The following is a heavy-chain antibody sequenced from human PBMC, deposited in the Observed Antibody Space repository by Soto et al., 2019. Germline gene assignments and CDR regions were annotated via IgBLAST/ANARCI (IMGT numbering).Heavy chain of an antibody. CDR3: ATAGYSSGWYGSSTTYYFDY. Sequence: SETLSLTCTVSGGSISSSSYYWGWIRQPPGKGLEWIGSIYYSGSTYYNPSLKSRVTISVDTSKNQFSLKLSSVTAADTAVYYCATAGYSSGWYGSSTTYYFDYWGQGTLVTVPS. V-gene: IGHV4-39*01. D-gene: IGHD6-19*01. CDR2: IYYSGST. J-gene: IGHJ4*02. CDR1: GGSISSSSYY.